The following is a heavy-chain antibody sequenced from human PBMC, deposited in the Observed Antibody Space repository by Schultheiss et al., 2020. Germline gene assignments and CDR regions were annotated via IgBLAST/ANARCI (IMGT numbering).Heavy chain of an antibody. J-gene: IGHJ4*02. CDR3: ATSGCSGGNCYSY. V-gene: IGHV3-15*07. D-gene: IGHD2-15*01. CDR1: GFIFSNAW. CDR2: IKSKTNGETT. Sequence: GESLKISCAGSGFIFSNAWMNWVRQAPGKGLEWVGRIKSKTNGETTDYAAPVTGRFTISRDDSKNTLYFQMNSLKTEDTAVYYCATSGCSGGNCYSYWGQGTLVTGS.